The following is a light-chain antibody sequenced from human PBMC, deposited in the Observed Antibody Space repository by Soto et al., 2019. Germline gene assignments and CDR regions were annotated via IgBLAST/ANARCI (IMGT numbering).Light chain of an antibody. CDR3: QQSYSTLFT. Sequence: DIQMTQSPSSLFASVGDRVTITCRTSQSISNYLNWYQQKPGKAPKLLIYAASSLQSGVPSRFSGSGSGTDFTLTISSLLPEDFATYYCQQSYSTLFTFGPGTKVDFK. J-gene: IGKJ3*01. V-gene: IGKV1-39*01. CDR1: QSISNY. CDR2: AAS.